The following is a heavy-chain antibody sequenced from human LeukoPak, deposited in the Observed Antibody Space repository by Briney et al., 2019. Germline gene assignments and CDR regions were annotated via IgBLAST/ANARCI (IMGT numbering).Heavy chain of an antibody. Sequence: QTGGSLRLSCAASGFTFSSYGMHWVRQAPGKGLEWVAFIRYDGSNKYYADSVKGRFTISRDNSKNTLYLQMNSLRAEDTAVYYCAKDSLRSPIVVVPAAPGDYYYYYMDVWGKGTTVTVSS. J-gene: IGHJ6*03. CDR1: GFTFSSYG. CDR2: IRYDGSNK. V-gene: IGHV3-30*02. CDR3: AKDSLRSPIVVVPAAPGDYYYYYMDV. D-gene: IGHD2-2*01.